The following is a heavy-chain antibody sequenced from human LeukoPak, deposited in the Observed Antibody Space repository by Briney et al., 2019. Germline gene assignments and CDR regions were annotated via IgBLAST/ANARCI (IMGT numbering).Heavy chain of an antibody. V-gene: IGHV1-18*01. CDR1: GYTFTSYG. CDR2: IGAYNGNT. D-gene: IGHD3-10*01. Sequence: ASVKVSCKASGYTFTSYGISWVRQAPGQGLEWMGWIGAYNGNTNYAQKLQGRVTMTTDTSTSTAYMELRSLRSDDTAVYYCALLDYYGSGSPPNYWGQGTLVTVSS. CDR3: ALLDYYGSGSPPNY. J-gene: IGHJ4*02.